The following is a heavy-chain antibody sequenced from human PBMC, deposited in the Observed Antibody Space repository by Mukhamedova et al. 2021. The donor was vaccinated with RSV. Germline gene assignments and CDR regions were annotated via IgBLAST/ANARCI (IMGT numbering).Heavy chain of an antibody. V-gene: IGHV4-34*01. CDR3: ARGGYRGSGTVDY. D-gene: IGHD3-10*01. CDR2: SGNT. J-gene: IGHJ4*02. Sequence: SGNTHYNPSLKSRVTMSIDTSKNQFSLKLTSATAADRAAYYCARGGYRGSGTVDYWGQGTLVTVSS.